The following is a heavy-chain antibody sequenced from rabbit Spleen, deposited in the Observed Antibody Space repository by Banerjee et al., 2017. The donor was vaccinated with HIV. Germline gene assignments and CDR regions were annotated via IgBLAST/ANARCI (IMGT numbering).Heavy chain of an antibody. J-gene: IGHJ6*01. CDR1: GVSFSGNSY. CDR3: ARDTSSSFSSYGMDL. CDR2: IDTGSSGFT. Sequence: QSLEESGGDLVKPGASLTLTCTVSGVSFSGNSYMCWVRQAPGKGLEWIACIDTGSSGFTYFASWAKGRFTISKTSSTTVTLQMTSLTAADTATYFCARDTSSSFSSYGMDLWGPGTLVTVS. D-gene: IGHD1-1*01. V-gene: IGHV1S40*01.